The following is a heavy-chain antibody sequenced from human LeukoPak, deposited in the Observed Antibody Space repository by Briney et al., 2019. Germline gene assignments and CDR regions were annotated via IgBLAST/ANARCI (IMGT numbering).Heavy chain of an antibody. Sequence: GASVKVSCKVSGYTLTELSMHWVRQAPGKGLEWMGGFDPEDGETIYAQKFQGRVTMTEDTSTDTAYMELSSLRSEDTAVYYCASPASGWVSLDYWGQGTLVTVSS. CDR2: FDPEDGET. CDR1: GYTLTELS. V-gene: IGHV1-24*01. D-gene: IGHD6-19*01. J-gene: IGHJ4*02. CDR3: ASPASGWVSLDY.